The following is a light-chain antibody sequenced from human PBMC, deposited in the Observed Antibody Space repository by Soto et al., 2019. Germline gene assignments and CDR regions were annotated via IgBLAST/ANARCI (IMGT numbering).Light chain of an antibody. Sequence: EIVLTQSPATLSLSPGERATLSCGASQSVSSSYLAWYQQKPGLAPRLLIYDASSRATGIPDRFSGSGSGTDFTLTISRLEPEDCAVYDCQQYGSSPWTFGQGTKVEIK. V-gene: IGKV3D-20*01. CDR2: DAS. CDR1: QSVSSSY. CDR3: QQYGSSPWT. J-gene: IGKJ1*01.